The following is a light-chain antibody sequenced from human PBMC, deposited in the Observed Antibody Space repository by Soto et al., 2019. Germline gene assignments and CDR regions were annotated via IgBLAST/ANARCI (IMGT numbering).Light chain of an antibody. CDR3: CSYTRSSTLL. V-gene: IGLV2-14*01. CDR1: SSDVGRYNY. Sequence: QSAMTQPASVSGSPGQSITISCTGTSSDVGRYNYVSWYQQHPGRAPRLIVYEVINRPAGVANRFSGSKSGNTASLTISGLHAADEADYYCCSYTRSSTLLFGGETKLTVL. J-gene: IGLJ2*01. CDR2: EVI.